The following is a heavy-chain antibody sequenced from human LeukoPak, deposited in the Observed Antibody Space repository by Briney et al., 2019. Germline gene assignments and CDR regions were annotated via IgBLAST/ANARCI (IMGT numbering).Heavy chain of an antibody. CDR1: GFTFSRSW. Sequence: GGSLRLFCAASGFTFSRSWMHWVRQAPGKGLVWVSRVNSDGSTTRYADSVKSRFTISRDNAKNTLYLQMNSLRAEDTAVYYCARSTLGDAFDIWGQGTMVTVSS. CDR2: VNSDGSTT. J-gene: IGHJ3*02. D-gene: IGHD1-1*01. V-gene: IGHV3-74*01. CDR3: ARSTLGDAFDI.